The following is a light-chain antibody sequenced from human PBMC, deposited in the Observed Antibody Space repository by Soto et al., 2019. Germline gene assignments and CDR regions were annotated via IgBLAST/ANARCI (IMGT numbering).Light chain of an antibody. CDR3: SSYVGSNNLL. CDR2: EVS. CDR1: SSDVGGYNY. J-gene: IGLJ2*01. Sequence: QSALTQPPSASGSPGQSVTISCTGTSSDVGGYNYVSWYQQHPGKAPKLMIYEVSKRPSGVPDRFSGSKSDNTASLTVSGLQAEDEADYYCSSYVGSNNLLFGGGTKLTVL. V-gene: IGLV2-8*01.